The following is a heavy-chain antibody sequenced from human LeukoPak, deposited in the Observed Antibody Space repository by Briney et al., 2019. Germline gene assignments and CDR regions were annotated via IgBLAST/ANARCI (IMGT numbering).Heavy chain of an antibody. Sequence: GGSLRLSCAASGFTFGTYSMNWVRQAPGKGLEWVSSISSSSDYIYYADSVKGRFTISRDNARNSLYLQMNSLRAEDTAVYYCARTPGERYCSGGSCYFHYYYMDVWGKGTTVTVSS. CDR1: GFTFGTYS. D-gene: IGHD2-15*01. V-gene: IGHV3-21*01. J-gene: IGHJ6*03. CDR3: ARTPGERYCSGGSCYFHYYYMDV. CDR2: ISSSSDYI.